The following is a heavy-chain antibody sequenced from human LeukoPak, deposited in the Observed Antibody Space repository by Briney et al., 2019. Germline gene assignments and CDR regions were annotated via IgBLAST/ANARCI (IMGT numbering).Heavy chain of an antibody. Sequence: GGSLRLSCAVSGITLSNYGVSWVRQAPGKGLEWVAGISDSAGRTNYADSVKGRVTFSIDNAKKACYVHMNSLIHQDKAVYYCEKDRGYWGQGTLVPVSS. CDR2: ISDSAGRT. CDR3: EKDRGY. CDR1: GITLSNYG. J-gene: IGHJ4*02. V-gene: IGHV3-23*01.